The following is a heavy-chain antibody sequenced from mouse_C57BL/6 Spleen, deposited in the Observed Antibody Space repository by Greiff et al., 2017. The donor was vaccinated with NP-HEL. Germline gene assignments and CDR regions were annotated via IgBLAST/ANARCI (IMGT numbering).Heavy chain of an antibody. Sequence: VQLQQSDAELVKPGASVKISCKVSGYTFTDHTIHWMKQRPEQGLEWIGYIYPRDGSTKYNEKFKGKATLTADKSSSTAYMQLNSLTSEYSAVYFCARAYYDYDVNFDVWGTGTTVTVSS. D-gene: IGHD2-4*01. CDR3: ARAYYDYDVNFDV. V-gene: IGHV1-78*01. CDR2: IYPRDGST. CDR1: GYTFTDHT. J-gene: IGHJ1*03.